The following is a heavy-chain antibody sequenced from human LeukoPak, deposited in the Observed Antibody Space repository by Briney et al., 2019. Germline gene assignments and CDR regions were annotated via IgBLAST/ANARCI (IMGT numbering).Heavy chain of an antibody. J-gene: IGHJ4*02. CDR1: GGSFSGHY. V-gene: IGHV4-34*01. CDR2: INHSGST. D-gene: IGHD3-3*01. CDR3: ARGLNDSWTGENY. Sequence: SETLSLTCAVYGGSFSGHYWTWIRQSPGKGLEWIGEINHSGSTDYNPSLKSRVTISVDTSKNQFSLRLSSVTAADTAVYYCARGLNDSWTGENYWGQGTLVTVSS.